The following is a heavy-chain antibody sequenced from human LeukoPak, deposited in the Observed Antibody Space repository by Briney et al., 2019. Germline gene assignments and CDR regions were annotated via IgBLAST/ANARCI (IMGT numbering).Heavy chain of an antibody. Sequence: GGSLRLSCAASGFTVSSNYMSWVRQAPGEGLEWVSVIYSGGSTYYADSVKGRFTISRDNSKNTLYLQMNSLRAEDTAVYYCARDAKKRGYSGYDLDYWGQGTLVTVSS. D-gene: IGHD5-12*01. CDR1: GFTVSSNY. J-gene: IGHJ4*02. CDR2: IYSGGST. V-gene: IGHV3-53*01. CDR3: ARDAKKRGYSGYDLDY.